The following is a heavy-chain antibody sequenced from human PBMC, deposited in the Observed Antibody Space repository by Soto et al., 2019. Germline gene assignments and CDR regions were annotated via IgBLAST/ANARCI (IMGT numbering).Heavy chain of an antibody. CDR3: AKDIVRNYDYYYGMDV. CDR2: ISGSGGST. D-gene: IGHD3-16*02. V-gene: IGHV3-23*01. J-gene: IGHJ6*02. Sequence: EVQLLESGGGLVQPGGSLRLSCAASGFTFSSYAMSWVRQAPGKGLEWVSAISGSGGSTYYADSVKGRFTISRDNSKNTLYLQMNSLRAEDTAVYYCAKDIVRNYDYYYGMDVWGQGTTVTASS. CDR1: GFTFSSYA.